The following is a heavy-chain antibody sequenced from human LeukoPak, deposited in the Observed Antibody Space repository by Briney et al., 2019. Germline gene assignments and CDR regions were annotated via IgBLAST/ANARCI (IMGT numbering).Heavy chain of an antibody. J-gene: IGHJ4*02. CDR1: GFDISGQA. CDR3: AAMDISQMTKFHGIDY. V-gene: IGHV3-30*04. Sequence: GGSLRLSCAASGFDISGQAMHWVRQAPGKGLEWVALISYDGENKHYSDSVKGRFTVSRDNSRNTLFLQMQSLRPADTAVYYCAAMDISQMTKFHGIDYWGQGTLVTASS. D-gene: IGHD5-12*01. CDR2: ISYDGENK.